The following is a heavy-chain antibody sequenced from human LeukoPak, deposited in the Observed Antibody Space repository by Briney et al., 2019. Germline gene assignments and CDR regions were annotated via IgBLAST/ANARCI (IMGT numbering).Heavy chain of an antibody. D-gene: IGHD5-12*01. CDR3: AREEGLDY. Sequence: PGRALRLSCAASGFSFRSFEMNWVRPAPGKGLEWVSYISSSGSTIDYADSVKGRFTISRDNAKNSLYLQMNSLRAEDTAVYYCAREEGLDYWGQGTPVTVSS. CDR2: ISSSGSTI. V-gene: IGHV3-48*03. CDR1: GFSFRSFE. J-gene: IGHJ4*02.